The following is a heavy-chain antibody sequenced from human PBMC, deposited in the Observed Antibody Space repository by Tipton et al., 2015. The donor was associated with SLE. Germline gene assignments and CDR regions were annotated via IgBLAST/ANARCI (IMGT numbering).Heavy chain of an antibody. CDR1: GGSISSHY. CDR3: ARDRMANGVDY. CDR2: IYYSGST. J-gene: IGHJ4*02. Sequence: TLSLTCTVSGGSISSHYWSWIRQPPGKGLEWIGYIYYSGSTNYNPSLKSRVTISVDTSKNQFSLKLSSVTAADTAVYYCARDRMANGVDYWGQGTLVTVSS. V-gene: IGHV4-59*11. D-gene: IGHD5-24*01.